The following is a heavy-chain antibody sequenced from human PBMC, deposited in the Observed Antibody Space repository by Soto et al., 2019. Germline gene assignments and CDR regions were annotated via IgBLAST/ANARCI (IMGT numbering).Heavy chain of an antibody. J-gene: IGHJ4*02. CDR3: ARDHGYCSGGSCHDY. V-gene: IGHV1-3*01. CDR1: GYTFTSYA. CDR2: INAGNGNT. D-gene: IGHD2-15*01. Sequence: QVQLVQSGAEVKKPGASLKVSCKASGYTFTSYAMHWVRQAPGQRLEWMGWINAGNGNTKYSQKFQGRVTITRDTSASTGYMELSSLRSEDTAVYYCARDHGYCSGGSCHDYWGQGTLVPVFS.